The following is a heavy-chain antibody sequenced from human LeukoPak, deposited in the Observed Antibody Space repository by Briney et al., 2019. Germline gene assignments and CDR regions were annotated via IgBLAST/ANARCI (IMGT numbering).Heavy chain of an antibody. CDR2: IYTSGST. D-gene: IGHD3-3*01. CDR3: ARTYYDLWSGVGPDGYYFDY. J-gene: IGHJ4*02. V-gene: IGHV4-4*07. Sequence: SETLSLTCTVSGGSISSYYWSWIRQPAGKGLEWIGRIYTSGSTNYNPSLKSRVTISVDTSKNQFSLKLSPVTAADTAVYYCARTYYDLWSGVGPDGYYFDYWGQGTLVTVSS. CDR1: GGSISSYY.